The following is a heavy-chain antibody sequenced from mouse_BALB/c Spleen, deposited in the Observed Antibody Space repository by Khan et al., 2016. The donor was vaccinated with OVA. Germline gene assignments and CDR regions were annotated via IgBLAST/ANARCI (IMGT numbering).Heavy chain of an antibody. J-gene: IGHJ2*01. CDR3: TRVYEGDFDY. Sequence: EVQLQESGPGLVKPSQSLSLTCTVTGYSITSDYAWNWIRQFPGNKLEWMGFISYSGNTNYNPSLKSRIFITRDTSKNQFFLQLNSVTTEDTATHYCTRVYEGDFDYWGQGTTLTVSS. V-gene: IGHV3-2*02. D-gene: IGHD1-1*01. CDR2: ISYSGNT. CDR1: GYSITSDYA.